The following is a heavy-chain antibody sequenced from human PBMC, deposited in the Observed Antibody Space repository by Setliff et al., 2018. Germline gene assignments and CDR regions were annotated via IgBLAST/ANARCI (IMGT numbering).Heavy chain of an antibody. CDR3: AGANGSHDSSGYYWHY. CDR2: INTNTGNS. Sequence: ASVKVSCKASGYTFTTYAMNWVRQAPGQGLEWMGWINTNTGNSTYAQGFTGRFVFSLDTSVSTANLQISGLKAEDTAVYYCAGANGSHDSSGYYWHYWGPGTLVTVSS. D-gene: IGHD3-22*01. V-gene: IGHV7-4-1*02. CDR1: GYTFTTYA. J-gene: IGHJ4*02.